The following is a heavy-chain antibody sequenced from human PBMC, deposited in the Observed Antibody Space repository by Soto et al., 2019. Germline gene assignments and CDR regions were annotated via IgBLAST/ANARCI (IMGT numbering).Heavy chain of an antibody. CDR2: IYYSGST. CDR3: ARDRRGYSGYDYVNWFDP. V-gene: IGHV4-59*12. J-gene: IGHJ5*02. D-gene: IGHD5-12*01. Sequence: PSETLSLTCTVSGDSISSGYWSWIRQPPGKGLEWIGYIYYSGSTNYNPSLKSRVTISVDTSKNQFSLKLSSVTAADTAVYYCARDRRGYSGYDYVNWFDPWGQGTLVTVSS. CDR1: GDSISSGY.